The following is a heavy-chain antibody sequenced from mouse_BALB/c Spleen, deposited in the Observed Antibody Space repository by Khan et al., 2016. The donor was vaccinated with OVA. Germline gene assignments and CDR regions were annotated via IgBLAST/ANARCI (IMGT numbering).Heavy chain of an antibody. CDR3: ARQPYYHYNIMDY. V-gene: IGHV2-6-1*01. D-gene: IGHD2-10*01. CDR1: GLSLTNYG. Sequence: VELVESGPGLVAPSQSLSITCTISGLSLTNYGVHWIRQPPGKGLEWLVVIWSDGSTTYNSALKSRLTITKDNSKSQVFLQMNSLKTDDTAIYFCARQPYYHYNIMDYWGQGTSVTVSS. J-gene: IGHJ4*01. CDR2: IWSDGST.